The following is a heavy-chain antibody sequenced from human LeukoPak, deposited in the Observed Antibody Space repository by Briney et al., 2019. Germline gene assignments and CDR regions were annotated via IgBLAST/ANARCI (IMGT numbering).Heavy chain of an antibody. CDR2: INPNSGGT. CDR1: GYTFTGYY. V-gene: IGHV1-2*02. Sequence: GASVKVSCKASGYTFTGYYIHWVRQAPGQGLEWMGWINPNSGGTNYAQKFQGRVTMTRDTSISTAYMELSRLRSDDTAVYYCARVGGFTYGHGDYWGQGALVTVSS. CDR3: ARVGGFTYGHGDY. D-gene: IGHD5-18*01. J-gene: IGHJ4*02.